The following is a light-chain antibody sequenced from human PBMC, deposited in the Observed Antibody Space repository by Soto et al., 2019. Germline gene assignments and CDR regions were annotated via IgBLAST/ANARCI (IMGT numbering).Light chain of an antibody. Sequence: QSVLTQPPSVSAAPGQKVTISCSGSSSNIGNNYVSWYQQLPGTAPKLLIYDNNKRPSGIPDRFSGSKSGTSATLGITELQTGDEADYYCGTWDSSLSAVFGGGTKLTVL. CDR2: DNN. CDR1: SSNIGNNY. J-gene: IGLJ3*02. CDR3: GTWDSSLSAV. V-gene: IGLV1-51*01.